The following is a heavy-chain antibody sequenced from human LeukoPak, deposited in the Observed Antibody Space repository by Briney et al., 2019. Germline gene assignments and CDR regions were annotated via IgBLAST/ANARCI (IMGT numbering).Heavy chain of an antibody. V-gene: IGHV3-7*01. CDR2: IKQDGSEK. J-gene: IGHJ5*02. Sequence: GGSLRLSCAASGSTFSSYRMSWVRQAPGKGLEWVANIKQDGSEKYYVDSVKGRFTISRDNAKNSLYLQMNSLRAEDTAVYYCARSYYDILTGYFNWFDPWGQGTLVTVSS. CDR3: ARSYYDILTGYFNWFDP. D-gene: IGHD3-9*01. CDR1: GSTFSSYR.